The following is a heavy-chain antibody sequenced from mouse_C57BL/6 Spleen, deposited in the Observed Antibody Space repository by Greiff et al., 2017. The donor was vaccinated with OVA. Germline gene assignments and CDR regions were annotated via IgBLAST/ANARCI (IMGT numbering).Heavy chain of an antibody. V-gene: IGHV14-2*01. CDR1: GFTITDYY. D-gene: IGHD4-1*01. J-gene: IGHJ4*01. CDR2: IDPEDGDT. CDR3: ARGNWDNYAMDY. Sequence: EVQLQQSGAELVKPGASVTLSCTASGFTITDYYMHWVKQRTEQGLEWIGRIDPEDGDTNYAPKFQGKATITADTSSNTAYLQLSSLTSEDTAVYYCARGNWDNYAMDYWGQGTSVTVSS.